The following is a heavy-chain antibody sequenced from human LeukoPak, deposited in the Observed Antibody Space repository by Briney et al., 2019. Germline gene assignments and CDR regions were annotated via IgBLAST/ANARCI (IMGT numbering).Heavy chain of an antibody. D-gene: IGHD3-22*01. CDR2: ISYDGSNK. J-gene: IGHJ4*02. V-gene: IGHV3-30-3*01. CDR1: GFTFSSYA. CDR3: AKDSAPYYYDSSGSLFDY. Sequence: PGGSLRLSCAASGFTFSSYAMHWVRQAPGKGLEWVAVISYDGSNKYYADSVKGRFTISRDNSKNSLYLQMNSLRAEDTALYYCAKDSAPYYYDSSGSLFDYWGQGTLVTVSS.